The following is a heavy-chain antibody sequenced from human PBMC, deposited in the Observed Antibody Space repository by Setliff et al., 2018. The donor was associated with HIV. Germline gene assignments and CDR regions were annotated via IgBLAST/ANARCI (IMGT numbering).Heavy chain of an antibody. CDR1: GGSFNGYS. V-gene: IGHV4-34*01. CDR2: INHSGST. J-gene: IGHJ6*03. Sequence: PSETLSLTCAVYGGSFNGYSWTWIRQPPGKGLEWIGEINHSGSTSYNPSLKSRVTISVDTSKNQFSLKLSSVTAADTAVYYCAREGYSSSWNYYYYMDVWGKGTTVTVSS. D-gene: IGHD6-13*01. CDR3: AREGYSSSWNYYYYMDV.